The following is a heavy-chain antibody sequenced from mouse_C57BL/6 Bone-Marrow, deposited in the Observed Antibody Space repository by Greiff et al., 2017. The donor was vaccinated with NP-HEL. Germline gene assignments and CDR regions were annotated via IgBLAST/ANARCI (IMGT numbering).Heavy chain of an antibody. CDR2: IYPGSGNT. V-gene: IGHV1-76*01. Sequence: LVESGAELVRPGASVKLSCKASGYTFTDYYINWVKQRPGQGLEWIARIYPGSGNTYYNEKFKGKATLTAEKSSSTAYMQLSSLTSEDSAVYFCARLGTGGRDYWGQGTSVTVSS. J-gene: IGHJ4*01. CDR1: GYTFTDYY. D-gene: IGHD4-1*01. CDR3: ARLGTGGRDY.